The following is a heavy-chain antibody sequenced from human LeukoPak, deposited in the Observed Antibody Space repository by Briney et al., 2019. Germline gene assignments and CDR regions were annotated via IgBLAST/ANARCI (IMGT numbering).Heavy chain of an antibody. J-gene: IGHJ4*02. CDR3: AREPRGYSYGL. V-gene: IGHV3-21*01. CDR2: ISSSSSYI. D-gene: IGHD5-18*01. CDR1: GFTFSSYS. Sequence: GGSLRLSCAASGFTFSSYSMNWVRQAPGKGLEWVSSISSSSSYIYHADSVKGRFTISRDNAKNSLYLQMNSLRAEDTAVYYCAREPRGYSYGLWGRGTLVTVSS.